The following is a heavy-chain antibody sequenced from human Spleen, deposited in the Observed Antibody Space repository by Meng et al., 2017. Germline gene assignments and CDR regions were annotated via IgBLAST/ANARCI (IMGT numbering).Heavy chain of an antibody. V-gene: IGHV4-34*01. Sequence: QQGGGGLVKPSESLSLPCAVYGGSFSGYYWSWIRQPPGKGLEWIGEINHSGSTNYNPSLESRATISVDTSQNNLSLKLSSVTAADSAVYYCARGPTTMAHDFDYWGQGTLVTVSS. CDR2: INHSGST. D-gene: IGHD4-11*01. J-gene: IGHJ4*02. CDR3: ARGPTTMAHDFDY. CDR1: GGSFSGYY.